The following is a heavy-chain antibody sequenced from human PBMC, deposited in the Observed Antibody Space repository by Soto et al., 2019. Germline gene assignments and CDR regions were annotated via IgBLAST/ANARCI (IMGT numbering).Heavy chain of an antibody. J-gene: IGHJ4*02. CDR1: GFTFSIDG. Sequence: GGSLRLSCAASGFTFSIDGMSLVRQAPGKGLEWVSLVTDNGRSTYYADSVKGRFTISRDNTKNTLFLQMKSLRAEDTAVYYCAKERANKIAFDVWGQGVRVPFYS. CDR3: AKERANKIAFDV. CDR2: VTDNGRST. V-gene: IGHV3-23*01.